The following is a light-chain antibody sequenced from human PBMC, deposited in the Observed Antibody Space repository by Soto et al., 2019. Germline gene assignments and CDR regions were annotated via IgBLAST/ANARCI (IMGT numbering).Light chain of an antibody. J-gene: IGKJ1*01. CDR2: GAS. CDR3: QQYNNWPWT. CDR1: QSVSSN. V-gene: IGKV3-15*01. Sequence: EIVTTQSPATLSVSPGERVTLSCRASQSVSSNLAWYQQKLGQATRLLIYGASTRATGIAARFSGRGSGTEFTLTISSLQSEDFAVYYCQQYNNWPWTVGQGTKVDIK.